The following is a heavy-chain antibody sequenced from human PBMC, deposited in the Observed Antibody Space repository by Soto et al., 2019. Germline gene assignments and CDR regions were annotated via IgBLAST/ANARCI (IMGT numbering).Heavy chain of an antibody. D-gene: IGHD3-3*01. CDR1: GYTFTSYA. CDR2: INAGNGNT. CDR3: ARGPKYYDFWSGYLTYNWFDP. J-gene: IGHJ5*02. Sequence: ASVKVSCKASGYTFTSYAMHWVRQAPGQRLEWMGWINAGNGNTKYSQKFQGRVTITRDTSASTAYMELSSLRSEDTAVYYCARGPKYYDFWSGYLTYNWFDPWGQGTLVTVSS. V-gene: IGHV1-3*01.